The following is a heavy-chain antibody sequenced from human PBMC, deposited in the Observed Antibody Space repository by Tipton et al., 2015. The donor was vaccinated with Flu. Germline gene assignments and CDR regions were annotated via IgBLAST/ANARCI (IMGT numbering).Heavy chain of an antibody. D-gene: IGHD6-19*01. CDR3: AREPRAVAGMDS. Sequence: LRLSCNVSGGSISTTTYYWGWIRQPPGKGLEWIGSIHYSGNTYYNPSLKSRVTMSLDTSKNQFSLKLTSVTAADTAVYYCAREPRAVAGMDSWGQGTLVTVSS. CDR1: GGSISTTTYY. V-gene: IGHV4-39*07. CDR2: IHYSGNT. J-gene: IGHJ4*02.